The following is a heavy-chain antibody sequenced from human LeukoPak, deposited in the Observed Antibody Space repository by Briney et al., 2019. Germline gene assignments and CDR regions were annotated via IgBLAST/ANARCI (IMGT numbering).Heavy chain of an antibody. CDR1: GFTFSSYA. Sequence: GGSLRLSCAASGFTFSSYAMSWVRQAPGKGLEWVSAISGSGGSTYYADSVKGRFTISRDNSKNTLYLQMNSLRAEDTAVYYCAKDPPYYDILTGYYKSEYFQHWGQGTLVTVSS. J-gene: IGHJ1*01. V-gene: IGHV3-23*01. D-gene: IGHD3-9*01. CDR2: ISGSGGST. CDR3: AKDPPYYDILTGYYKSEYFQH.